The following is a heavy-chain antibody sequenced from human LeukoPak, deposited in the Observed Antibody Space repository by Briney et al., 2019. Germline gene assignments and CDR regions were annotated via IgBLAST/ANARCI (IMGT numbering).Heavy chain of an antibody. CDR3: ARVFSAFDI. Sequence: PGGSLRLSCAASGFTFSNYGMSWVRQAPGKGLEWVSSISSSSSYICYADSVKGRFTISRDNAKNSLYLQMNSLRAEDTAVYYCARVFSAFDIWGQGTMVTVSS. CDR2: ISSSSSYI. D-gene: IGHD3-10*02. V-gene: IGHV3-21*01. CDR1: GFTFSNYG. J-gene: IGHJ3*02.